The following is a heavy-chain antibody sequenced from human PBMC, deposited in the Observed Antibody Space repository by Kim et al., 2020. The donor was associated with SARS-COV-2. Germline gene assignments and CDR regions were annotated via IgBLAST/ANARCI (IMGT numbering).Heavy chain of an antibody. Sequence: GGSLRLSCAASGFTFSSYAMHWVRQAPGKGLEWVAVISYDGSNKYYADSVKGRFTISRDNSKNTLYLQMNSLRAEDTAVYYCARVWRGSGSGYYYYGMDVWGQGTTVTVSS. CDR2: ISYDGSNK. CDR1: GFTFSSYA. CDR3: ARVWRGSGSGYYYYGMDV. D-gene: IGHD3-10*01. J-gene: IGHJ6*02. V-gene: IGHV3-30*04.